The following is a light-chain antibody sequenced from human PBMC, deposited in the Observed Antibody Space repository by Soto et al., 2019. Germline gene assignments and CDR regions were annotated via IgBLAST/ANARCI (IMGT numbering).Light chain of an antibody. V-gene: IGKV3-15*01. CDR1: QSVSSN. Sequence: TLSVSPGERVTLSCRASQSVSSNLAWYQQKPGQAPRLLIYGASTRATGIPARFSGSGSGTEFTLTINSLQSEDFAVYYCQQYNNWPLTFGGGTKGDIK. CDR3: QQYNNWPLT. J-gene: IGKJ4*01. CDR2: GAS.